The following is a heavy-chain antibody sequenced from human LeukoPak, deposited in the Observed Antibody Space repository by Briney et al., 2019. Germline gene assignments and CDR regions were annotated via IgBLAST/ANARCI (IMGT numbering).Heavy chain of an antibody. CDR1: GFTFSSYS. CDR2: ISSSSSYI. V-gene: IGHV3-21*01. Sequence: GGSLRLSCAASGFTFSSYSMNWVRQAPGKGLQGVSSISSSSSYIYYADSVKGRFTISRDNAKNSLYLQMNSLRAEDTAVYYCAKVCGGDCYGYDYWGQGTLVTVSS. D-gene: IGHD2-21*02. J-gene: IGHJ4*02. CDR3: AKVCGGDCYGYDY.